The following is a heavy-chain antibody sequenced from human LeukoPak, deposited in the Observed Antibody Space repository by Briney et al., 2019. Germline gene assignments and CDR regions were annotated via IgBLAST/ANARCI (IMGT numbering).Heavy chain of an antibody. Sequence: ASVKVSCKASGYTFTGYYMHWVRQAPGQGLEWMGWINPNSGGTNYAQKFQGRVTMTRDTSISTAYMELSRLRSDDTAVYYCARLLVGGDPTDYWGRETLVTVSS. J-gene: IGHJ4*02. D-gene: IGHD3-10*01. V-gene: IGHV1-2*02. CDR3: ARLLVGGDPTDY. CDR2: INPNSGGT. CDR1: GYTFTGYY.